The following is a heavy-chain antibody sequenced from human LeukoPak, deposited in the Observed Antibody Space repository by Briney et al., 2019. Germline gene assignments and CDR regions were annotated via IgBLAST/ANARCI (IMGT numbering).Heavy chain of an antibody. V-gene: IGHV4-4*02. CDR1: GGSISSSNW. Sequence: PSETPSLTCAVSGGSISSSNWWSWVRQPPGKGLEWIGEIYHSGSTNYNPSLKSRVTISVDKSKNQFSLKLSSVTAADTAVYYCARGTGGILWFGEFDYWGQGTLVTVSS. CDR3: ARGTGGILWFGEFDY. J-gene: IGHJ4*02. CDR2: IYHSGST. D-gene: IGHD3-10*01.